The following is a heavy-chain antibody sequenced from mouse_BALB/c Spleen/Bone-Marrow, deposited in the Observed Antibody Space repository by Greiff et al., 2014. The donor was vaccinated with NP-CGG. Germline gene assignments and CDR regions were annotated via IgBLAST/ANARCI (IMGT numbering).Heavy chain of an antibody. CDR3: ARDYWYFDV. V-gene: IGHV3-2*02. CDR1: GYSITSDYA. Sequence: QSGPGLVKPSQSLSLTCTVTGYSITSDYAWNWIRQFPGNKLEWMGYISYSGSTSYNPSLKSRISITRDTSENQFFLQLNSVTTEDTATYYCARDYWYFDVWGAGTTVTVSS. CDR2: ISYSGST. J-gene: IGHJ1*01.